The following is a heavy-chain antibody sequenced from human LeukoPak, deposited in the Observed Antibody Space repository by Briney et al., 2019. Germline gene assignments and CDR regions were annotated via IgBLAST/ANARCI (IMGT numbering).Heavy chain of an antibody. J-gene: IGHJ4*02. CDR1: GYTFTSYG. Sequence: ASVKVSCKASGYTFTSYGISWVRQAPGQGLEWVGWIGTYTGHTNFAQKFQGRVTLTTDTSTSTAYMELRNLRSDDTGVYYCARASQELPGSFWGQGTLLTVSS. D-gene: IGHD1-26*01. CDR2: IGTYTGHT. V-gene: IGHV1-18*01. CDR3: ARASQELPGSF.